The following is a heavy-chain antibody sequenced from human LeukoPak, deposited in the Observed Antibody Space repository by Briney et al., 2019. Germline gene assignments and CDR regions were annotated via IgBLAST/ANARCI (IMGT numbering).Heavy chain of an antibody. CDR2: ISYDGSNK. Sequence: GGSLRLSCAASGFTFSSYVMHWVRQAPGKGLEWVAVISYDGSNKYYADSVKGRFTISRDNSKNTLYLQMNSLRAEDTAVYYCARDLPKNGYPYYYYYGMDVWGKGTTVTVSS. CDR1: GFTFSSYV. CDR3: ARDLPKNGYPYYYYYGMDV. D-gene: IGHD5-18*01. J-gene: IGHJ6*04. V-gene: IGHV3-30*04.